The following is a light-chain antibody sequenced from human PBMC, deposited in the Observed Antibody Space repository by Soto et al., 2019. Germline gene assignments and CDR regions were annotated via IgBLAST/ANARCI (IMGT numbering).Light chain of an antibody. CDR1: QSVSSSY. CDR2: GAS. J-gene: IGKJ2*01. Sequence: EIVLTQSPGTLSLSPGERATLSCRASQSVSSSYLAWYQQKPGQTPRLLIYGASSRATGIPDRFSGSGSGTDFTLTISRLESEDFAVYYCQRFGNSPYTFGQGTKLDIK. V-gene: IGKV3-20*01. CDR3: QRFGNSPYT.